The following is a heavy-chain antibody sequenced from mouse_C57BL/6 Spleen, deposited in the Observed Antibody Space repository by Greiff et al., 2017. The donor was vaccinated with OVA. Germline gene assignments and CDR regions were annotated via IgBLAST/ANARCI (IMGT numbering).Heavy chain of an antibody. J-gene: IGHJ2*01. Sequence: DVKVEESGPGLVKPSQSLSLTCSVTGYSITSGYYWNWIRQFPGNKLEWMGYISYDGSNNYNPSLKNRISITRDTSKNQFFLKLNSVTTEDTATYYCARGLPNWDFDYWGQGTTLTVSS. CDR2: ISYDGSN. CDR3: ARGLPNWDFDY. CDR1: GYSITSGYY. D-gene: IGHD4-1*01. V-gene: IGHV3-6*01.